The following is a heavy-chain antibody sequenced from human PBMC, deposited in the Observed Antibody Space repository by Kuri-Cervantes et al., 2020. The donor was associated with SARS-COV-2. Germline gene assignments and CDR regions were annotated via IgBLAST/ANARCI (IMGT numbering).Heavy chain of an antibody. V-gene: IGHV3-21*01. D-gene: IGHD1-26*01. CDR2: ISSSSSYI. CDR1: GFTFSSYS. CDR3: AKAPLLASSGSYCDY. J-gene: IGHJ4*02. Sequence: GESLKISCAASGFTFSSYSMNWVRQAPGKGLEWVSSISSSSSYIYYADSVKGRFTISRDNAKNSLYLQMNSLRAEDTAVYYCAKAPLLASSGSYCDYWGQGTLVTVSS.